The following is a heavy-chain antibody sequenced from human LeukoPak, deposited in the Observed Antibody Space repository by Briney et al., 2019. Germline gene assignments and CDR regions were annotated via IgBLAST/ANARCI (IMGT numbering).Heavy chain of an antibody. CDR2: IYYSGST. CDR3: ARGQSAKEDYYDSSGYPYLYYFDY. D-gene: IGHD3-22*01. Sequence: SETLSLTCTVSGGSISSYYWSWIRQPPGKGLEWIGYIYYSGSTNYNPSLKSRVTISVDTSKNQFSLKLSSVTAADTAVYYCARGQSAKEDYYDSSGYPYLYYFDYWGQGTLVTVSS. J-gene: IGHJ4*02. V-gene: IGHV4-59*12. CDR1: GGSISSYY.